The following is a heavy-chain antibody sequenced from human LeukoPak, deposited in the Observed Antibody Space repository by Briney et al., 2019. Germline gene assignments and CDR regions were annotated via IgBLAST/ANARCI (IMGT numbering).Heavy chain of an antibody. J-gene: IGHJ4*02. D-gene: IGHD6-19*01. CDR2: ISGSGGST. CDR3: AKDPEIAWDSSGYTGDFFDH. CDR1: GFTFSSYA. V-gene: IGHV3-23*01. Sequence: PGGSLRLSCAASGFTFSSYAMSWVRQAPGKGLEWVSAISGSGGSTYYADSVKGRFTISRDNSKNTLYLQMNSLRAEDTAVYYCAKDPEIAWDSSGYTGDFFDHWGQGTLVTVSS.